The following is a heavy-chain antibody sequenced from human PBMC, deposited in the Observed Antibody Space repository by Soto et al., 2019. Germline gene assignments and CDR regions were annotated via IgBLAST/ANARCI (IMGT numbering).Heavy chain of an antibody. CDR2: IYYSGST. Sequence: QVQLQESGPGLVKPSQTLSLTCTVSGGSISSGGYYWSWIRQHPGKGLEWIGYIYYSGSTYYNPSLTSQVTISVDTSQNQFSLKLSSVTAADTAVYYCARDPPYGLFDLWGRGTLVTVSS. D-gene: IGHD4-17*01. CDR3: ARDPPYGLFDL. V-gene: IGHV4-31*01. CDR1: GGSISSGGYY. J-gene: IGHJ2*01.